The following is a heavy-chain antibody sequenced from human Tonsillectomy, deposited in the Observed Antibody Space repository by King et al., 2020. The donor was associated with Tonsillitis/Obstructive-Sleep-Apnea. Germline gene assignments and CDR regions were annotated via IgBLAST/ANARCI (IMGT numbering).Heavy chain of an antibody. V-gene: IGHV4-4*02. Sequence: VQLQESGPGLVKPSGTLSLTCAVSGGSISSSNWWSWVRQPPGKGLEWIGEFYHSGSTNYNPSLKSRVTISVDKSKNQFSLTLSSVTAADTAVYYCASLISNSSSWYRPWGQGTLVTVSS. J-gene: IGHJ5*02. CDR3: ASLISNSSSWYRP. CDR1: GGSISSSNW. D-gene: IGHD6-13*01. CDR2: FYHSGST.